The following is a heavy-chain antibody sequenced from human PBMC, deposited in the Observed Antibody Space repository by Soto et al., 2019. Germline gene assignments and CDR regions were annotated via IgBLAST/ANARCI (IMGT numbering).Heavy chain of an antibody. D-gene: IGHD3-16*01. CDR1: GFTFSSYN. CDR3: AGGGINYVDDRSMDV. CDR2: LSSSSTYI. J-gene: IGHJ6*03. V-gene: IGHV3-21*01. Sequence: EVQLVESGGGLVKPGGSLRLSCAASGFTFSSYNMNWVRQAPGKGLEWVSSLSSSSTYIYYADSVKGRFTIARDNAKNSLYLQMNSLRAEDTAVYYWAGGGINYVDDRSMDVWGKGTTVTVSS.